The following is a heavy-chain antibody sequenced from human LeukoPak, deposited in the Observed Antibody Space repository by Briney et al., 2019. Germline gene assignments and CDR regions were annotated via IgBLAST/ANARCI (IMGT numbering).Heavy chain of an antibody. D-gene: IGHD6-6*01. J-gene: IGHJ4*02. CDR2: ISSKGVST. CDR1: GFTISLYA. V-gene: IGHV3-64D*09. Sequence: GGSLRLSCSASGFTISLYAMHWVRQAPGKGLEYVSGISSKGVSTYYADSVKGRFTISRDNSKDTMFLQMSSLRPEDTAVYYCVKGGQYSSSSHFDYWGQGTLVTVSS. CDR3: VKGGQYSSSSHFDY.